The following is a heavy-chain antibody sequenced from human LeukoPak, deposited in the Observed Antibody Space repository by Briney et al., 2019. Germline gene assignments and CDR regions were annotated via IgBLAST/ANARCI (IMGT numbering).Heavy chain of an antibody. Sequence: PGGSLRLSCAASGFSFSGHIMNWVRQAPGEGLEWVSYISSSSGTIYYADSVKGRFTISRDNAENSLYLQMSSLRAEDTAVYYCARGRYDTLTGYYPFDYWGQGTLVTVSS. CDR3: ARGRYDTLTGYYPFDY. D-gene: IGHD3-9*01. V-gene: IGHV3-48*01. CDR1: GFSFSGHI. J-gene: IGHJ4*02. CDR2: ISSSSGTI.